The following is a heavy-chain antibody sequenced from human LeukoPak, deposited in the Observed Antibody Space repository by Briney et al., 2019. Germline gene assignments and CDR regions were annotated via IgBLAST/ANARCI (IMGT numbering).Heavy chain of an antibody. CDR2: ISSGSSFI. V-gene: IGHV3-21*01. J-gene: IGHJ4*02. Sequence: GGSLRLSCAASGFTFSTYSMNWVRQAPGKGLEWVSSISSGSSFIYYADSVKGRFTISRDNAKNSLYLQMNSLRAEDTAVYYCARDPLYTSGWYYFDSWGQGTLVTVSS. CDR1: GFTFSTYS. CDR3: ARDPLYTSGWYYFDS. D-gene: IGHD6-19*01.